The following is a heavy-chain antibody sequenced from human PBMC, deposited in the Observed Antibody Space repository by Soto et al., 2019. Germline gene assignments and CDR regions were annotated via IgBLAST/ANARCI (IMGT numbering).Heavy chain of an antibody. CDR1: GYTFTSYG. Sequence: QVQLVQSGAEVKKPGASVKVSCKASGYTFTSYGVSWVRQAPGQGLEWMGWIGAFNGDTNYAQKSQGRGTMTTDTPTRTAYMELRRLTSDDTAVYYCARDYSLTVLTGASWGQGTLVTVSS. CDR2: IGAFNGDT. J-gene: IGHJ5*02. V-gene: IGHV1-18*01. CDR3: ARDYSLTVLTGAS. D-gene: IGHD2-21*01.